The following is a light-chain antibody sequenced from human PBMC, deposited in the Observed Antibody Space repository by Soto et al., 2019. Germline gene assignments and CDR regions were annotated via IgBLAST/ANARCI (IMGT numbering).Light chain of an antibody. CDR1: QRLLHSNGNNF. J-gene: IGKJ2*01. Sequence: EIVMTQSPPSLNVTPGEPASISCRSSQRLLHSNGNNFLDWYLQKPGQSPQLLIYVGSNRASGVPDRVSGSAAGTDFTLKISRVEAEDVGVYYCMQALQTPYTFGQGTKLEIK. CDR3: MQALQTPYT. CDR2: VGS. V-gene: IGKV2-28*01.